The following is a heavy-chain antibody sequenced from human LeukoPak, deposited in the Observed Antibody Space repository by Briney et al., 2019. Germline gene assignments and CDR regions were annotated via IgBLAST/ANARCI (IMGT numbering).Heavy chain of an antibody. D-gene: IGHD3-22*01. J-gene: IGHJ4*02. Sequence: GPTLVKPTHTLTLTCTFSGWALSSRGVGVGWIRHLPGNALESLALVSWDDDKPYSPALKSRLAITKDTPKNQVVLTMNNLDHVDTAKYYCARVPYYYDGRGLRFAYWGQGTVVTVSS. CDR3: ARVPYYYDGRGLRFAY. V-gene: IGHV2-5*02. CDR1: GWALSSRGVG. CDR2: VSWDDDK.